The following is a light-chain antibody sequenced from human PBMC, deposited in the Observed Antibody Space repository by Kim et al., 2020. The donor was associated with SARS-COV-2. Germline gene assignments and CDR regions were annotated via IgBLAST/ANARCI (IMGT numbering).Light chain of an antibody. CDR1: QSVSSNY. CDR2: GVS. J-gene: IGKJ1*01. Sequence: EIVLTQSPGTLSLSPGERATLSCRTSQSVSSNYLAWYQQKPGQAPRLLIHGVSSRATGIPDRFSGSGSGTDFTLTISRLDPEDFAVYYRQHYGNSPRWTFGQGTKVDIK. V-gene: IGKV3-20*01. CDR3: QHYGNSPRWT.